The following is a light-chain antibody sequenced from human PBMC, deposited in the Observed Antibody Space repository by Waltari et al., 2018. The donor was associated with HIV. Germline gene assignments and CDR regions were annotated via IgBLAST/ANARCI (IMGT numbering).Light chain of an antibody. CDR3: QQYNTWPLT. J-gene: IGKJ4*01. CDR2: AIS. V-gene: IGKV3-15*01. Sequence: EVVMTQSPAILSVSPGEGATLSCRASQSVRSNFAWYQQKPGQAPRLLIYAISTRATGIPARFSGGGAGTEFTLTISSLQSEDFAVYYCQQYNTWPLTVGGGTRVEIK. CDR1: QSVRSN.